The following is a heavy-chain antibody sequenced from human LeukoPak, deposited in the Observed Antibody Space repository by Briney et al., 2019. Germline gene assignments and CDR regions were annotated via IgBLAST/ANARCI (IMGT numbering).Heavy chain of an antibody. CDR1: GFTFSSYA. J-gene: IGHJ4*02. CDR3: ARVPYGSGSPRGYFDY. V-gene: IGHV3-23*01. CDR2: ISGSGGST. D-gene: IGHD3-10*01. Sequence: GGSLRLSCAASGFTFSSYAMSWVRQAPGKGLEWVSAISGSGGSTYYADSVKGRFTISRDNSKNTLYLQMNSLRSDDTAVYYCARVPYGSGSPRGYFDYWGQGTLVTVSS.